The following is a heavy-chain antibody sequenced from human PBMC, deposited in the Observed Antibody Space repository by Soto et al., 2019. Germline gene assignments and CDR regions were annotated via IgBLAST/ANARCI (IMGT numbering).Heavy chain of an antibody. D-gene: IGHD2-15*01. CDR1: GYIFTAYS. CDR2: VNPSGGST. J-gene: IGHJ1*01. V-gene: IGHV1-46*01. Sequence: QVQLVQSGAEVKKPGASVKVSCKASGYIFTAYSMHWVRQAPGQGLEWMGVVNPSGGSTNYAQKSQGRITMTRDTPTSTVYMALSSLTSEDTPVYYCAREENCSDGICYSEYFQRWGRGTLVTVSS. CDR3: AREENCSDGICYSEYFQR.